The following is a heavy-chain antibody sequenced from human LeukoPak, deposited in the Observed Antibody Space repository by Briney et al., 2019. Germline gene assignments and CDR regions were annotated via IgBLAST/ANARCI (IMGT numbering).Heavy chain of an antibody. J-gene: IGHJ3*02. CDR3: AKVLDSSTTWAFDI. CDR2: ISGSGGST. V-gene: IGHV3-23*01. CDR1: GFTFSSYA. Sequence: GGSLRLSCAASGFTFSSYAMSWVRQAPGRGLEWVSTISGSGGSTFYAGSVKGRFTISRDNSKNTLYLQMNSLRAEDTAVYYCAKVLDSSTTWAFDIWGQGTKVTVSS. D-gene: IGHD2-2*01.